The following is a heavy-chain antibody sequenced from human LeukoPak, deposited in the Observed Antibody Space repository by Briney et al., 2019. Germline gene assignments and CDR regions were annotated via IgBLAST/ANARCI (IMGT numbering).Heavy chain of an antibody. CDR2: MNPNSGNT. V-gene: IGHV1-8*03. CDR3: AVPTYYYDSSGYFAKDAFDI. Sequence: ASVKVSCKASGYTFTSYDINWVRQATGQGLEWMGWMNPNSGNTGYAQKFQGRVTITRNTSISTAYMELSRLRSDDTAVYYCAVPTYYYDSSGYFAKDAFDIWGQGTMVTVSS. D-gene: IGHD3-22*01. CDR1: GYTFTSYD. J-gene: IGHJ3*02.